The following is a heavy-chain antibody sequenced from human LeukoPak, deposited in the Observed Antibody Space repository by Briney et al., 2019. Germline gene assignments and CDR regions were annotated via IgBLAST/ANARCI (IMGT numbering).Heavy chain of an antibody. D-gene: IGHD5-18*01. CDR1: GFSFSLYA. CDR2: IDSGSDDI. Sequence: GGSLRLSCAASGFSFSLYAMNWVRQAPGKGLEWISYIDSGSDDILHADSVRGRFAISRDNAKNSLYLEMNSLRAEDTAVYYCARDTYRPQLIDSWGQGTLVTVSS. J-gene: IGHJ4*02. V-gene: IGHV3-21*05. CDR3: ARDTYRPQLIDS.